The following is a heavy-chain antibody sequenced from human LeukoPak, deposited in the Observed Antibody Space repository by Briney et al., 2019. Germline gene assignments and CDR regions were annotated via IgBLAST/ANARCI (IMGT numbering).Heavy chain of an antibody. CDR2: MNPNSGNT. CDR3: ARGLVVPAAIPD. J-gene: IGHJ4*02. D-gene: IGHD2-2*02. CDR1: GYTFTSYD. Sequence: ASVKVSCKASGYTFTSYDINWVRQATGQGLEWMGWMNPNSGNTGYAQKFQGRVTMTRNTSISTAYMELSSLRSGDTAVYYCARGLVVPAAIPDWGQGTLVTVSS. V-gene: IGHV1-8*01.